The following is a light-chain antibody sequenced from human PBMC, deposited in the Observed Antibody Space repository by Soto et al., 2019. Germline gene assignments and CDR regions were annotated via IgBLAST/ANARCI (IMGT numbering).Light chain of an antibody. Sequence: EIVLTQSPGTLSLSPGERATRSCRASRSVNNNYLAWYQQKPGQAPRLLIFGASSRATGIPDRFIGSGSGTEFILTISRLEPDDFAIYHCHQHGGSPETFGQGTKADIK. CDR1: RSVNNNY. V-gene: IGKV3-20*01. CDR3: HQHGGSPET. CDR2: GAS. J-gene: IGKJ1*01.